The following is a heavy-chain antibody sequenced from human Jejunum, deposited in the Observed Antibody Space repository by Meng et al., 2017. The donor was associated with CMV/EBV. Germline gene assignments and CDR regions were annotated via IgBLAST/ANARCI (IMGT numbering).Heavy chain of an antibody. CDR1: GFSVANYA. V-gene: IGHV3-23*01. CDR3: GRPASMTIFRNWYLDL. D-gene: IGHD3-3*01. J-gene: IGHJ2*01. CDR2: ISGTAHST. Sequence: GFSVANYAMIWVRPAPGQGLVWVVSISGTAHSTPYADSLNVLFTISSDNSNNTVHLHMTSLSADVSVGYYCGRPASMTIFRNWYLDLWGRGTLVTVSS.